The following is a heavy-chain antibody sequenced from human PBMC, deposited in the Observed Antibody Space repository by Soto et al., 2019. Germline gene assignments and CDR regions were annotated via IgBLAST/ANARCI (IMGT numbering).Heavy chain of an antibody. CDR3: ARDGYSTSDY. CDR2: INPDTGDT. Sequence: ASVKVSCKASGYTFTGYYIHWVRQAPGQGLEWMGRINPDTGDTDYAQKFQGRVTMTRDTSISTAYMELSRLRSDDTAVYYCARDGYSTSDYWGQGPLVTVSS. CDR1: GYTFTGYY. J-gene: IGHJ4*02. V-gene: IGHV1-2*06. D-gene: IGHD5-18*01.